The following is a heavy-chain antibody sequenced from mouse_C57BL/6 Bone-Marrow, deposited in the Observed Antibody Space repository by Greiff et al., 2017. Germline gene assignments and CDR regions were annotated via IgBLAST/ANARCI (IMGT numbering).Heavy chain of an antibody. CDR1: GYTFTDHT. J-gene: IGHJ1*03. D-gene: IGHD1-1*01. V-gene: IGHV1-78*01. CDR2: IYPRDGST. CDR3: AREGNYYGSSPYWYFEV. Sequence: VKLMESDAELVKPGASVKISCKVSGYTFTDHTLHWMKQRPEQGLEWIGYIYPRDGSTKYNEKFKGKATLTADKSSSTAYMQLNSLTSEDSAVYFCAREGNYYGSSPYWYFEVWGTGTTVTVSS.